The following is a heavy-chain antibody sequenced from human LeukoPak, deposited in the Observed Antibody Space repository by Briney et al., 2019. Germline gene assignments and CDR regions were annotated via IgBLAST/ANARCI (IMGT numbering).Heavy chain of an antibody. V-gene: IGHV1-2*02. J-gene: IGHJ5*02. Sequence: ASVKVSCKASRYTFTDYYIHWVRQAPGQGLECMGWINHNSGHRNSAQRFQGRVTMTRDTSITTVYMELNWLTSDDTAIYYCARADRLAGGPYLIDPWGQGTLVTVSS. CDR2: INHNSGHR. CDR3: ARADRLAGGPYLIDP. CDR1: RYTFTDYY. D-gene: IGHD2-21*01.